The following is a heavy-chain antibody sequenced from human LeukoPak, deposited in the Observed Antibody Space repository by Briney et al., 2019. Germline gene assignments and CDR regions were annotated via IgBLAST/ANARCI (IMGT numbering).Heavy chain of an antibody. Sequence: SETLSLTCTVSGGSISSSSYYWGWIRQPPGKGLEWIGSIYYSGSTYYNPSLKSRVTISVDTSKNQFSLKLSSVTAADTAVYYCARTFRVLRYFDWLPWFDLWGQGTLVTVSS. J-gene: IGHJ5*02. V-gene: IGHV4-39*01. CDR3: ARTFRVLRYFDWLPWFDL. CDR2: IYYSGST. D-gene: IGHD3-9*01. CDR1: GGSISSSSYY.